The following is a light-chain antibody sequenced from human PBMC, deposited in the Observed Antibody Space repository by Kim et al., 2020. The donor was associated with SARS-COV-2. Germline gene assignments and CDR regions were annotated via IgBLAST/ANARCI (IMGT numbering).Light chain of an antibody. J-gene: IGLJ3*02. CDR1: KLGDKY. V-gene: IGLV3-1*01. Sequence: SYELTQPPSVSVSPGQTASITCSGDKLGDKYACWYQQKPGQSPVLVIYQHSRRPSGIPERFSGSNSGNTATLTISGTQAMDEADYYCQAWDSSTHWVFGGGTKLTVL. CDR3: QAWDSSTHWV. CDR2: QHS.